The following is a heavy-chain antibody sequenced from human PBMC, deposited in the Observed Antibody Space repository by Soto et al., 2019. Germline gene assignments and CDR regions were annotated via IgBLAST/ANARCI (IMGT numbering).Heavy chain of an antibody. V-gene: IGHV4-61*08. CDR1: GGSISIGGYY. CDR3: ARGLQFLVPEAYFDY. J-gene: IGHJ4*02. Sequence: PPEPLSPPGTVSGGSISIGGYYRSWIRQHPGKGLEWIGYIYYSGSTNYNPSLKSRVTISVDTSKNQFSLKLSSVTAADTAVYYCARGLQFLVPEAYFDYWGQGTLVTVSS. D-gene: IGHD4-4*01. CDR2: IYYSGST.